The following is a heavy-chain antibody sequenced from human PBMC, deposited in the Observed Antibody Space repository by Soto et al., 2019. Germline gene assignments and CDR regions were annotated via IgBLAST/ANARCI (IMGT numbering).Heavy chain of an antibody. CDR2: ISYDGSNK. J-gene: IGHJ6*02. CDR3: AKVRYRMDV. CDR1: GFTFSSYG. Sequence: LRLSFAASGFTFSSYGMHWVRQAPGKGLEWVAVISYDGSNKYYADSVKGRFTISRDNSKNTLYLQMNSLRAEDTAVYYCAKVRYRMDVWGQGTTVTVSS. V-gene: IGHV3-30*18. D-gene: IGHD1-26*01.